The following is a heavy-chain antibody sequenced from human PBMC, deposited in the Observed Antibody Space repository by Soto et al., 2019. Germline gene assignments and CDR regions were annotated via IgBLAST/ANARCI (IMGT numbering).Heavy chain of an antibody. Sequence: EVLLLESGGGLVQPGGSLRLSCEASGFSFSSFAMNWVRQAPGKGLEWVSAIGDSGASTYYADSVKGRFTISRDNSRNTLSRQLTSLRADFTAGFYAAKAGELDVCVNGTAVSV. V-gene: IGHV3-23*01. J-gene: IGHJ6*03. CDR2: IGDSGAST. D-gene: IGHD7-27*01. CDR3: AKAGELDV. CDR1: GFSFSSFA.